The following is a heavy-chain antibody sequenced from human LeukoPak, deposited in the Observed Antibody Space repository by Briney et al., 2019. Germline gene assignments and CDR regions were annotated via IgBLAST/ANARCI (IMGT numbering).Heavy chain of an antibody. D-gene: IGHD2-15*01. Sequence: GGSLRLSCAASGFTFSSYEMNWVRQAPGKGLEWVSYISSSGSTIYYADSVKGRFTISRDNAKNTLYLQMNSLRAEDTAVYYCAKDRETYCSGGSCYYFDYWGQGTLVTVSS. V-gene: IGHV3-48*03. CDR2: ISSSGSTI. J-gene: IGHJ4*02. CDR1: GFTFSSYE. CDR3: AKDRETYCSGGSCYYFDY.